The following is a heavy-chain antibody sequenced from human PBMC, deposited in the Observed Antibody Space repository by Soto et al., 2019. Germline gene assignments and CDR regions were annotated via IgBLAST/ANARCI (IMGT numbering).Heavy chain of an antibody. V-gene: IGHV3-73*01. CDR2: ILSKAGNYAT. CDR1: GFIFSGSA. D-gene: IGHD3-3*01. CDR3: IRGVSPDYSDY. Sequence: EVQLVESGGGLVQPGGSLKLSCAASGFIFSGSAVHWVRQASGKGLDWVGRILSKAGNYATAYPASMKGRFTISRDDSENTAFLQMTSLKTEDTAVYYCIRGVSPDYSDYWGQGTLVAVSS. J-gene: IGHJ4*02.